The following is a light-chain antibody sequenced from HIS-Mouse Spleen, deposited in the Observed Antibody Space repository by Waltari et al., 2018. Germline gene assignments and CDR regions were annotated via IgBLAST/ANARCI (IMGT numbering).Light chain of an antibody. CDR3: YSTDSSGNHRV. J-gene: IGLJ2*01. V-gene: IGLV3-10*01. CDR1: ALPKKY. CDR2: EDS. Sequence: SYELTQPPSVSVSPGHTASITCSGAALPKKYAYWYPQKSGQAPVLVIYEDSKRPSGIPERFSGSSSGTMATLTISGAQVEDEADYYCYSTDSSGNHRVFGGGTKLTVL.